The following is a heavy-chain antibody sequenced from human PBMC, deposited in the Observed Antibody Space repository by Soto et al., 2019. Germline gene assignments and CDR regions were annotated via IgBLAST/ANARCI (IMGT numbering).Heavy chain of an antibody. D-gene: IGHD2-2*01. CDR1: GGSISNNDYY. Sequence: QVQLQESGPGLVKPSQTLSLTCTVSGGSISNNDYYWSWIRQPPGRGLEWIGYIYHTVITYYNPYLKTRVSPSVDTSKTQFSLKLKSVTAADTAVYYCARYRPRFDPGGQGTLVTVSS. CDR3: ARYRPRFDP. J-gene: IGHJ5*02. V-gene: IGHV4-30-4*01. CDR2: IYHTVIT.